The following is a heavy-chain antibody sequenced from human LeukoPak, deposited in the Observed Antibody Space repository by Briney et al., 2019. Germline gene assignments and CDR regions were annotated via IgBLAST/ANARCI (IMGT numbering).Heavy chain of an antibody. J-gene: IGHJ4*02. CDR1: GGSFSGYY. D-gene: IGHD1-1*01. Sequence: SETLSLTCAVYGGSFSGYYWSWIRQPPGKGLEWIGEINHSGSTNYNPSLKSRVTTSVDTSKNQFSLKLSSVTAADTAVYYCARGKVDRRSRGTGRVLFDYWGQGTLVTVSS. CDR2: INHSGST. CDR3: ARGKVDRRSRGTGRVLFDY. V-gene: IGHV4-34*01.